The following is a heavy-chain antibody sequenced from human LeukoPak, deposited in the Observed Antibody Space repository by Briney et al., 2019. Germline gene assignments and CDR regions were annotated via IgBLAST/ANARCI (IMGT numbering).Heavy chain of an antibody. CDR3: ARGYCSSTSCRRDFDY. D-gene: IGHD2-2*01. J-gene: IGHJ4*02. Sequence: PGGSLRLSCAASGFTFSSYSIHWVRQAPGKGLEWVAIISYDGSKKYYADSVKGRFTISRDNSKNTLYLQMNSLRAEDTAVYCCARGYCSSTSCRRDFDYWGQGTLVTVSS. CDR2: ISYDGSKK. CDR1: GFTFSSYS. V-gene: IGHV3-30-3*01.